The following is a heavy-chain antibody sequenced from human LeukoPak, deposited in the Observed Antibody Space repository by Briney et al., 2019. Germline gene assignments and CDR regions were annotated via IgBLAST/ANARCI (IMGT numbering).Heavy chain of an antibody. CDR3: ARVPRIAAAGSYFDY. Sequence: ASVKVSCKASGYTFTGYYMHWVRQAPGQGLEWMGWINPNSGGTNYAQKFQGRVTMTRDTSISTAYMELSTLRSDDTAVYYCARVPRIAAAGSYFDYWGQGTLVTVSS. D-gene: IGHD6-13*01. J-gene: IGHJ4*02. V-gene: IGHV1-2*02. CDR1: GYTFTGYY. CDR2: INPNSGGT.